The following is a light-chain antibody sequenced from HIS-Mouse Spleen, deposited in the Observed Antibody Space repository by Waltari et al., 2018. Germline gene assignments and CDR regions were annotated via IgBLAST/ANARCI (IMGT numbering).Light chain of an antibody. Sequence: QSALTQPASVSGSPGQSITISCTGTSSDVGGYHYVYGYQQHPGQAPKLMIYDVSNRPSGVSNRFSGSKSGNTASLTISGLQAEDEADYYCSSYTSSSTAVFGGGTKLTVL. CDR3: SSYTSSSTAV. V-gene: IGLV2-14*03. CDR1: SSDVGGYHY. CDR2: DVS. J-gene: IGLJ2*01.